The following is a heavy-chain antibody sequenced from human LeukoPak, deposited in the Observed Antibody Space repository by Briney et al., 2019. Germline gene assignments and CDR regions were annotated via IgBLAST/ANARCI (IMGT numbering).Heavy chain of an antibody. V-gene: IGHV3-74*01. CDR3: ARRGAATDAFDI. J-gene: IGHJ3*02. CDR1: GFAFSSYW. D-gene: IGHD1-26*01. CDR2: IKSDGSST. Sequence: GGSLRLSCAASGFAFSSYWMHWVRQAPGKGLVWVSRIKSDGSSTSYADSVKGRFTISRDNAKNTLYLQMNSLRAEDTAVYYCARRGAATDAFDIWGQGTMVTVSS.